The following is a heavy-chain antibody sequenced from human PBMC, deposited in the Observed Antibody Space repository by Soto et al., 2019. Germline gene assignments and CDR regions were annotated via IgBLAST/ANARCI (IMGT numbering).Heavy chain of an antibody. V-gene: IGHV1-18*01. D-gene: IGHD2-15*01. J-gene: IGHJ4*02. CDR2: ISGYNGNT. CDR3: AREEGDGGISVYSAY. Sequence: QGLEWMGWISGYNGNTNYAQKFQDRVTMNRDTSTDTIYMELRSLRSDDTAVYYFAREEGDGGISVYSAYWGQGTLVTVSS.